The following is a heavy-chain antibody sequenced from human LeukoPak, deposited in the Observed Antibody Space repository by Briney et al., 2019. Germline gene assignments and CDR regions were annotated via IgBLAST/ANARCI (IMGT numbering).Heavy chain of an antibody. J-gene: IGHJ5*02. CDR3: ARHNRLLWFDP. D-gene: IGHD5-12*01. CDR1: GGSFSGYY. Sequence: SETLSLTCAVYGGSFSGYYWSWIRQPPGKGLEWIGEINHSGSTNYNPSLESRVTISVDTSKNQFSLKLSSVTAADTAVYYCARHNRLLWFDPWGQGTLVTVSS. V-gene: IGHV4-34*01. CDR2: INHSGST.